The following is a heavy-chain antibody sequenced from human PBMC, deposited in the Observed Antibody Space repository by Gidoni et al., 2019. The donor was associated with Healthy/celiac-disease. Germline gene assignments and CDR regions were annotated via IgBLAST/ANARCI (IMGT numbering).Heavy chain of an antibody. V-gene: IGHV3-23*01. CDR3: AKDHRGYSSSAGFDY. J-gene: IGHJ4*02. Sequence: EVQLLESGGGLVQPGGSLRLSCAASGFTFSSYAMSWVHQAPGKGLEWVSAISGSGGSTYYADSVKGRFTISRDNSKNTLYLQMNSLRAEDTAVYYCAKDHRGYSSSAGFDYWGQGTLVTVSS. CDR2: ISGSGGST. CDR1: GFTFSSYA. D-gene: IGHD6-6*01.